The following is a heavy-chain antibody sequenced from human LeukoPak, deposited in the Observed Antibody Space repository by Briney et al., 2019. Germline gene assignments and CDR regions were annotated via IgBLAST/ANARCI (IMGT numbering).Heavy chain of an antibody. CDR1: GFTFSSYG. CDR2: ISYDGSNK. CDR3: AKERTSPHATPFDY. J-gene: IGHJ4*02. D-gene: IGHD2-15*01. Sequence: GGSLRLSCAASGFTFSSYGMHWVRQAPGKGLEWVAVISYDGSNKYYADSVRGRFTISRDNSKNTLYLQMNSLRAEDTAVYYCAKERTSPHATPFDYWGQGTLVTVSS. V-gene: IGHV3-30*18.